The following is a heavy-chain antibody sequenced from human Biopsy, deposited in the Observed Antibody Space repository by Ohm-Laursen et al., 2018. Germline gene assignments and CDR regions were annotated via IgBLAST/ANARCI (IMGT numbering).Heavy chain of an antibody. CDR1: GFTFDDYA. Sequence: SLRLSCAAFGFTFDDYAMHWVRQAPAKGLEWVSGISWNSDTIGYADSVKGRFTISRDNAKNSLYLQMNSLGADDTAVYYCALAAAQTVTHFDYWGQGTLVTVSS. CDR2: ISWNSDTI. V-gene: IGHV3-9*01. CDR3: ALAAAQTVTHFDY. D-gene: IGHD4-17*01. J-gene: IGHJ4*02.